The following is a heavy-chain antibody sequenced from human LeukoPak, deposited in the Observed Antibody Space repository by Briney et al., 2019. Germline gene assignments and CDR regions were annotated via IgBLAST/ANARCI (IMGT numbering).Heavy chain of an antibody. Sequence: SGGSLRLSCAASGFTFSSYWMHWVRQAPGKGLVWVSRINTDGSSTSYADSVKGRFTISRDNAKNTLYLQMNSLRAEDTAVYYCARTYYDFWSGYSEAFDIWGQGTMVTVSS. J-gene: IGHJ3*02. D-gene: IGHD3-3*01. CDR1: GFTFSSYW. V-gene: IGHV3-74*01. CDR3: ARTYYDFWSGYSEAFDI. CDR2: INTDGSST.